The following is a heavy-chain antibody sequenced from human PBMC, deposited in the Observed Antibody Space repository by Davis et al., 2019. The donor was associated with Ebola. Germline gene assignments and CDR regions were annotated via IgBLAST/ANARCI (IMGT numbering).Heavy chain of an antibody. V-gene: IGHV3-7*03. CDR1: GVTFRTDY. J-gene: IGHJ5*02. D-gene: IGHD4-23*01. CDR2: LNQDGSLK. Sequence: PGGSLRLSCAVSGVTFRTDYISWVRQAPGKGQEWVANLNQDGSLKYYVDSVKGRFTISRDNAKNSVYLQMNSLRPEDTALYYCARGPDYGGNCFDPWGQGALVTVSS. CDR3: ARGPDYGGNCFDP.